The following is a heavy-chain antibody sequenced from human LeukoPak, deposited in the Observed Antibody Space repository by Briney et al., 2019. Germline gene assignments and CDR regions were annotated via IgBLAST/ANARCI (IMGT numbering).Heavy chain of an antibody. CDR1: GFTFSSYA. CDR2: LRGDGET. Sequence: GGSLRLSCVASGFTFSSYAMSWVRQAPARGLEWVSSLRGDGETFYADSVKGRFTLSRDDSRNTVYLHLNNLRVEDTALYYCAKASWVSSADAVLWGQGTVVTVS. J-gene: IGHJ4*02. CDR3: AKASWVSSADAVL. D-gene: IGHD3-10*01. V-gene: IGHV3-23*01.